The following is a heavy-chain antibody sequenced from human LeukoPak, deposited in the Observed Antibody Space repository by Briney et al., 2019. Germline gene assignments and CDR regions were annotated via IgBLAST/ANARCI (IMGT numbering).Heavy chain of an antibody. V-gene: IGHV1-8*01. Sequence: ASVKLSCKASGYTFHSYDINWVRQASGQGLEWMGWMNPGTGNTGYAPKLLGRVSMTRDTSISTAYIDLNNLTSADTAVYYCARGRFDPWGQGTQVIVSS. CDR2: MNPGTGNT. J-gene: IGHJ5*02. CDR3: ARGRFDP. CDR1: GYTFHSYD.